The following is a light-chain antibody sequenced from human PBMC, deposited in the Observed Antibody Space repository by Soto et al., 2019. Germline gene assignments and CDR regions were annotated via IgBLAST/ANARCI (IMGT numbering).Light chain of an antibody. J-gene: IGKJ5*01. Sequence: IVLTQSPATLSLSPGQRATLSCRARQTVTTYLSWYQHKPGQAPRLLIYGASTRATGIPARFSGSGSGTEFSLTISSLQSEDFAVYYCQQYNRWPPITFGQGTRLEIK. CDR3: QQYNRWPPIT. CDR1: QTVTTY. CDR2: GAS. V-gene: IGKV3-15*01.